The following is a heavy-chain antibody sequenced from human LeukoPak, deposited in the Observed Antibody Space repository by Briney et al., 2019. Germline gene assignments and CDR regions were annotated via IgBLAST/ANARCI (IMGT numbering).Heavy chain of an antibody. CDR3: AKDSYDSEGDY. Sequence: GGSLRLSCAASGFTVSSNYMSWVRQAPGKGLEWVSAISGSGGSTYYADSVKGRFTISRDNSKNTLYLQMNSLRAEDTAVYYCAKDSYDSEGDYWGQGTLVTVSS. CDR2: ISGSGGST. V-gene: IGHV3-23*01. J-gene: IGHJ4*02. CDR1: GFTVSSNY. D-gene: IGHD3-22*01.